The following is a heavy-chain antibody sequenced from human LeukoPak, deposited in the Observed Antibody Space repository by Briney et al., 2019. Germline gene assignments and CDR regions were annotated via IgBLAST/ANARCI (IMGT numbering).Heavy chain of an antibody. CDR3: ARTPPGYDSSGYELLYYFDY. CDR2: IYYSGST. CDR1: GGSISSSSYY. Sequence: PSETLSLTCTVSGGSISSSSYYWGWVRQPPGEGLEWIGSIYYSGSTYYNPSLKSRVTISVDTSKNQFSLKLSSVTAADTAVYYCARTPPGYDSSGYELLYYFDYWGQGTLVTVSS. J-gene: IGHJ4*02. V-gene: IGHV4-39*07. D-gene: IGHD3-22*01.